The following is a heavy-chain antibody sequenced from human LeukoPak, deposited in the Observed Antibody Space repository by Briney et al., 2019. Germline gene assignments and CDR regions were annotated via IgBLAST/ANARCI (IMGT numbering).Heavy chain of an antibody. CDR1: GFTFSSYS. CDR2: ISNSSSYI. Sequence: GGSLRLSCAASGFTFSSYSMNWVRQAPGKGLEWVSSISNSSSYIYYADSVKGRFTISSDNAKNSLYLQMTSLRAEDTAVYYCARDLSSGYYFWFDPWGQGTLVTVSS. V-gene: IGHV3-21*01. D-gene: IGHD3-22*01. J-gene: IGHJ5*02. CDR3: ARDLSSGYYFWFDP.